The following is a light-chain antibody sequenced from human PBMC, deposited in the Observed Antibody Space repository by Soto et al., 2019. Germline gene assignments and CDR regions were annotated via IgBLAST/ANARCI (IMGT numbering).Light chain of an antibody. V-gene: IGLV1-40*01. Sequence: QSVLTQPPSVSGAPWQRVTISCTGSSSNIGAGYDVHWYQQLPGTAPKLLIYGNYNRPSGVPDRFSGSKSGTSISLAITGLQAEDEADYYCQSYDSSLXGFVFGTGTKVTVL. J-gene: IGLJ1*01. CDR2: GNY. CDR3: QSYDSSLXGFV. CDR1: SSNIGAGYD.